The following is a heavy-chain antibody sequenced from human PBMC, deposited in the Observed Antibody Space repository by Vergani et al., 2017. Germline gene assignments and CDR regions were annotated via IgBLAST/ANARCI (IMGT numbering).Heavy chain of an antibody. D-gene: IGHD6-6*01. V-gene: IGHV4-39*01. CDR3: ARHLRQLARNDVFDI. Sequence: QLQLQESGPRLVKPSETLSLTCSLSGMSISNNNYYWGWIRQPPGKGLEWIGSIYDSRNNNYSPSLKSRVSISVDTSNYQFSLNLTSVTAADTAVYYCARHLRQLARNDVFDIWGHGTLVTVSS. J-gene: IGHJ3*02. CDR1: GMSISNNNYY. CDR2: IYDSRNN.